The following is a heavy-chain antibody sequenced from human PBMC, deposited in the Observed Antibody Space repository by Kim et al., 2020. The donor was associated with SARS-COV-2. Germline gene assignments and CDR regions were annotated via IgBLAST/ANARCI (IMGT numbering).Heavy chain of an antibody. CDR1: GGTFSSYA. CDR3: ARDLAGSGGFLTRTYYYYGMDV. V-gene: IGHV1-69*04. Sequence: SVKVSCKASGGTFSSYAISWVRQAPGQGLEWMGRIITILGIANYAQKFQGRVTVTADKSTSTAYMELSSLRSEDTAVYYCARDLAGSGGFLTRTYYYYGMDVWGQGTTVTVSS. J-gene: IGHJ6*02. CDR2: IITILGIA. D-gene: IGHD2-15*01.